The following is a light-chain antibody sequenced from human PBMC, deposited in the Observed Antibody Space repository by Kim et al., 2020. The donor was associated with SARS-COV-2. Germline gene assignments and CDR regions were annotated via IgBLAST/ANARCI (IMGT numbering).Light chain of an antibody. Sequence: ASVGDSVTISCRASQDISNWLAWYQQKTGRAPNLLIYAATTLQSGVPSRFSGSVSGADFTLTISSLQPEDFATYYCQQTNSFPITFGHGARLEIK. J-gene: IGKJ5*01. CDR3: QQTNSFPIT. V-gene: IGKV1-12*01. CDR1: QDISNW. CDR2: AAT.